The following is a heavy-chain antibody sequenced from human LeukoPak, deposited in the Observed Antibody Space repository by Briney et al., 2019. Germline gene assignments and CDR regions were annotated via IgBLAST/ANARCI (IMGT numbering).Heavy chain of an antibody. D-gene: IGHD3-3*01. CDR1: GYTFTSYD. CDR2: MNPNSGNT. V-gene: IGHV1-8*01. Sequence: ASVKVSCKASGYTFTSYDINWVRQATGQGLEWMGWMNPNSGNTGYAQKFQGRVTMTRNTSISTAYMELSSLRSEDTAVYYCARGLGSGFLEWLLHYFDYWGQGTLVTVSS. CDR3: ARGLGSGFLEWLLHYFDY. J-gene: IGHJ4*02.